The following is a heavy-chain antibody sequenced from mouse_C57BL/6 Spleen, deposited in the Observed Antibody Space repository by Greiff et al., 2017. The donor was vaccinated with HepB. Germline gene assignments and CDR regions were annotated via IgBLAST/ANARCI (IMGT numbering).Heavy chain of an antibody. D-gene: IGHD3-1*01. Sequence: EVKLVESGEGLVKPGGSLKLSCAASGFTFSSYAMSWVRQTPEKRLEWVAYISSGDDYIYYADTVKGRFTISRDNARNTLYLQMSSLKSEDTAMYYGTRGGYGTWFAYWGQGTLVTVSA. J-gene: IGHJ3*01. CDR2: ISSGDDYI. CDR3: TRGGYGTWFAY. CDR1: GFTFSSYA. V-gene: IGHV5-9-1*02.